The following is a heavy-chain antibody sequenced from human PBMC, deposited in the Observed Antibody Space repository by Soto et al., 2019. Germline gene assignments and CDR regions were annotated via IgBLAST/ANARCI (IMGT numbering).Heavy chain of an antibody. CDR2: IYYSGST. D-gene: IGHD5-18*01. J-gene: IGHJ6*02. Sequence: SETLSLTCTVSGGSISSYYWSWIRQPPGKGLEWIGYIYYSGSTNYNPSLKSRVTISVDTSKNQFSLKLSSVTAADTAVYYCASGSYGYIDLVYYYYGMDVWGQGTTVTVSS. CDR1: GGSISSYY. V-gene: IGHV4-59*01. CDR3: ASGSYGYIDLVYYYYGMDV.